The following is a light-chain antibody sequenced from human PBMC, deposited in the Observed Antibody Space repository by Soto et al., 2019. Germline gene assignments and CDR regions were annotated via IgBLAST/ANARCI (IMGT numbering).Light chain of an antibody. V-gene: IGKV3-11*01. Sequence: EIVLTQSPATLSLSPGERATLSCRASQSVSSYLAWYQQKPGQAPRLLIYDASNRATGIPARFSGSGSGTDFPLTISSLELEVLAVYYCQKRSTWLTFGGGPKVE. CDR1: QSVSSY. J-gene: IGKJ4*01. CDR2: DAS. CDR3: QKRSTWLT.